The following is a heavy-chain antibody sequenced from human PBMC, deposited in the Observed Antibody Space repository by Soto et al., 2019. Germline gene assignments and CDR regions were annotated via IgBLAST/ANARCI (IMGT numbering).Heavy chain of an antibody. J-gene: IGHJ4*02. CDR1: GLTFSSYG. V-gene: IGHV3-30*18. CDR3: AQDTYYYYSSAYYTLLY. D-gene: IGHD3-22*01. Sequence: QVQLVEYGGGGVQPGRSLRPHCAAYGLTFSSYGMHWVRQAPGKGLEWVAVISYDGSNKHYAASLEGRFTISRDNSKNTLYLQMNGLTAEDTAVYYCAQDTYYYYSSAYYTLLYWGQGTLFTVSS. CDR2: ISYDGSNK.